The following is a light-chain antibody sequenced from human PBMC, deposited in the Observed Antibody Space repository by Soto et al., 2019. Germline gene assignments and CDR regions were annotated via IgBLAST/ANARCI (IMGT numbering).Light chain of an antibody. CDR3: QKYISVSV. V-gene: IGKV1-27*01. CDR2: AAS. CDR1: QGIRNF. J-gene: IGKJ3*01. Sequence: DIQMTQSPTSLSASVGDRVTITCRASQGIRNFVAWYQQKPGKAPKLLIYAASTLQAGVPSWFSGSGSGTDFPLTINSLQPEDVATYYCQKYISVSVFGHGTKVEIK.